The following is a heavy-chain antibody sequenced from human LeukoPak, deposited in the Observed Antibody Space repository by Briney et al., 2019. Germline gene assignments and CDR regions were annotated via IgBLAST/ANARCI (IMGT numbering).Heavy chain of an antibody. CDR1: GFTSSSYG. J-gene: IGHJ6*02. V-gene: IGHV3-33*01. CDR3: ARCVGSGYYYYGMDV. D-gene: IGHD6-19*01. Sequence: GGSLRLSCAASGFTSSSYGMHWVRQAPGKGLEWVAVIWYDGSNKYYADSVKGRFTISRDNSKNTLYLQMNSLRAEDTAVYYCARCVGSGYYYYGMDVWGQGTTVTVSS. CDR2: IWYDGSNK.